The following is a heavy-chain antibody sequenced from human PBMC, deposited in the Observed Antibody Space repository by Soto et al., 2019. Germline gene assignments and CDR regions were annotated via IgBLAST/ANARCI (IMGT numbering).Heavy chain of an antibody. D-gene: IGHD3-22*01. CDR1: GFTFSSYG. V-gene: IGHV3-30*03. Sequence: GGSLRLSCAVSGFTFSSYGMHWVRQAPGKGLEWVAHISYDGSNEHYVDSVKGRFTISRDNAKNTLYLQMNSLRAEDTAVYYCARDPRFYENSGLDYWGQGTLVTVSS. J-gene: IGHJ4*02. CDR2: ISYDGSNE. CDR3: ARDPRFYENSGLDY.